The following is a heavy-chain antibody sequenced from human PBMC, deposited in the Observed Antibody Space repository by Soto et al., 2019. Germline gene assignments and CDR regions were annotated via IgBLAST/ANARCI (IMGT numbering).Heavy chain of an antibody. CDR2: ISGSGGST. CDR3: ANYGSGSSMRFDP. CDR1: GFTFSSYA. J-gene: IGHJ5*02. D-gene: IGHD3-10*01. Sequence: PVGSLRLSCAASGFTFSSYAMSWVRQAPGKGLEWVSAISGSGGSTYYADSVKGRFTISRDNSKNTLYLQMNSLRAEDTAVYYCANYGSGSSMRFDPWGQGTLVTVSS. V-gene: IGHV3-23*01.